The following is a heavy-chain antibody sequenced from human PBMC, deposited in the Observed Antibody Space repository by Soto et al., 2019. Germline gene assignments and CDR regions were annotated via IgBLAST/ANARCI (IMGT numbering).Heavy chain of an antibody. CDR1: GFTVSSNY. V-gene: IGHV3-53*01. Sequence: GGSLRLSCVASGFTVSSNYMSWVRQAPGKGLEWVSVIYSSGSTYYADSVKGRFTISRDNSKNTLYLQMNSLRVEDTAVYYCARDEAPRRDYFDYWGQGTLVTVSS. J-gene: IGHJ4*02. CDR2: IYSSGST. CDR3: ARDEAPRRDYFDY.